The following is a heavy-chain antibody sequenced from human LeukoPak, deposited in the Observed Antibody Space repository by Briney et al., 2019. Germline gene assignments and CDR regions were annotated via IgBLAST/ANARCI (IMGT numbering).Heavy chain of an antibody. J-gene: IGHJ5*02. CDR1: GFSFSTYS. CDR3: AREGRPAVGTDWFDP. Sequence: GGSLRLSCAASGFSFSTYSMNWVRQAPGKGLEWVSSITSGSNYIHYADSVRGRFTISRDNAKNSLYLQMNSLRVEDTAVYYCAREGRPAVGTDWFDPWGQGTLVTVSS. D-gene: IGHD6-13*01. CDR2: ITSGSNYI. V-gene: IGHV3-21*01.